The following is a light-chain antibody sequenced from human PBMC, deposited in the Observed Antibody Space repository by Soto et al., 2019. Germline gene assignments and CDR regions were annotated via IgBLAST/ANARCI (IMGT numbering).Light chain of an antibody. V-gene: IGKV3-15*01. J-gene: IGKJ2*01. CDR2: GAS. Sequence: EIVMTQSPATLSVSPGERVTFSCRASQSVISNLALYQHKPGQAPRLLISGASAGATGVPARFSGSGSGTEFTLTINSLQSEDFALYYCHQYNSWPPGTFGQGTKVDI. CDR3: HQYNSWPPGT. CDR1: QSVISN.